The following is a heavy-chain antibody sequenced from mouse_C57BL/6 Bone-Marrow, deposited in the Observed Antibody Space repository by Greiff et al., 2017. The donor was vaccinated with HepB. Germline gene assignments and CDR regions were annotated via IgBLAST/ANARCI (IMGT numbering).Heavy chain of an antibody. D-gene: IGHD4-1*01. Sequence: DVKLVESGGGLVKPGGSLKLSCAASGFTFSDYGMHWVRQAPEKGLEWVAYISSGSSTIYYADTVKGRFTISRDNAKNNLFLQMTSLRSEDTAMYYCARELGRKGDYWGQGTTLTVSS. CDR1: GFTFSDYG. CDR2: ISSGSSTI. J-gene: IGHJ2*01. V-gene: IGHV5-17*01. CDR3: ARELGRKGDY.